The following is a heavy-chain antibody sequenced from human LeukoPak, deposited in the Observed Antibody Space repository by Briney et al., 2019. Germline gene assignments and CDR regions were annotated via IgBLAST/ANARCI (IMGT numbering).Heavy chain of an antibody. CDR3: AGRYYDSSGYYYFDY. V-gene: IGHV4-59*07. J-gene: IGHJ4*02. CDR2: IHYTGST. D-gene: IGHD3-22*01. Sequence: ADTLSLTCTVSGGSMRIYYWSWIRQPPGKGREWIGYIHYTGSTNYNPSLKSRVTISVDASKNQLYLKLSSVTAADTAVYYCAGRYYDSSGYYYFDYWGRGTLVTVSS. CDR1: GGSMRIYY.